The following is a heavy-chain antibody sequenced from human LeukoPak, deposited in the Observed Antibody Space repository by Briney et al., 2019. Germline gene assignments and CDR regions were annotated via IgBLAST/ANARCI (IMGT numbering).Heavy chain of an antibody. D-gene: IGHD6-13*01. CDR1: GFTLSSYW. Sequence: GGSLRLSCAASGFTLSSYWMHWVRQAPGKGLLWVSRINSDGSSTSYADSVKGRFTISRDNAKNTLYLQMNSLRAEDTAVYYCARRIAAAAAPYYFGYWGQGTLVTVSS. CDR3: ARRIAAAAAPYYFGY. V-gene: IGHV3-74*01. J-gene: IGHJ4*02. CDR2: INSDGSST.